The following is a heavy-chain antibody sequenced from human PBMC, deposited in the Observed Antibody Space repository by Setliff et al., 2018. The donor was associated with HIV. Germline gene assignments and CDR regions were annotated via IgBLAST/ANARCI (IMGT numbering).Heavy chain of an antibody. CDR3: ARGGTHYDFWSGYRLGYFDL. J-gene: IGHJ2*01. V-gene: IGHV7-4-1*01. D-gene: IGHD3-3*01. CDR1: GYSFADYA. Sequence: ASVKVSCKASGYSFADYAMNWVRQAPRQGLEWMGYINTNTGNPTYAQGFTGRFVFSFDTSVTTAYLQIAGLRTEDTAVYFCARGGTHYDFWSGYRLGYFDLWGRGTLVTVSS. CDR2: INTNTGNP.